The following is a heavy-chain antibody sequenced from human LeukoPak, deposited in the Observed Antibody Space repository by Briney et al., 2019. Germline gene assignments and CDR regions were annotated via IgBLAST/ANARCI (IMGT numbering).Heavy chain of an antibody. V-gene: IGHV1-2*02. CDR2: INPNSGGT. CDR1: GYTFTGYY. J-gene: IGHJ6*02. CDR3: ARSQTYYYGMDV. Sequence: GESLKISCKGSGYTFTGYYMHWVRQAPGQGLEWMGWINPNSGGTNYAQKFQGRVTMTRDTSISTAYMELSRLRSDDTAVYYCARSQTYYYGMDVWGQGTTVTVSS.